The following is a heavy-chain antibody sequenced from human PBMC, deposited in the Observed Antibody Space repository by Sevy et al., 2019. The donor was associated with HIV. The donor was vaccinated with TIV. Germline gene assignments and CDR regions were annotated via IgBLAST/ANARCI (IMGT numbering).Heavy chain of an antibody. V-gene: IGHV3-30*18. CDR1: GFTFSSDS. J-gene: IGHJ4*02. D-gene: IGHD1-1*01. CDR3: AKSQRWNGGDYFDY. Sequence: AGSLRLSCAASGFTFSSDSMNWVRQAPGKALEWVAVIAYDGSNKYYADSVKGRFTISRDNSKNTLYLQMNSLRAEDTAVYYCAKSQRWNGGDYFDYWGQGTLVTVSS. CDR2: IAYDGSNK.